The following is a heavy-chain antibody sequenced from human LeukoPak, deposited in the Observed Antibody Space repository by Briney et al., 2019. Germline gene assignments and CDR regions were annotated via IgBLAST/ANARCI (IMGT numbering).Heavy chain of an antibody. J-gene: IGHJ3*01. CDR1: GFTFSSHW. CDR2: MNSDESDT. CDR3: ARETVGIAA. Sequence: PGGSLRLSCVASGFTFSSHWMHWVRQTPEKGLVWVSRMNSDESDTNYADSVNGRFTISRDNAKNSLYLQMNSLRAEDTAVYYCARETVGIAAWGQGTMVTVSS. V-gene: IGHV3-74*01. D-gene: IGHD4-23*01.